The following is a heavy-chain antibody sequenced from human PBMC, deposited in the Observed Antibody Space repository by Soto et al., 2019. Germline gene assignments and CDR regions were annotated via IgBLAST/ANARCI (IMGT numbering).Heavy chain of an antibody. Sequence: GGSLRLSCAAAGFTFSSHAMTWVRQAPWKGLEWVSTLTGSGDTTYYADSVKGRFTISRDNSKDTLYLHMSTMKAEDTAVYYCAKGSSWDNYFYYGLDVWGQGTTVTVSS. CDR2: LTGSGDTT. CDR1: GFTFSSHA. J-gene: IGHJ6*02. D-gene: IGHD6-13*01. CDR3: AKGSSWDNYFYYGLDV. V-gene: IGHV3-23*01.